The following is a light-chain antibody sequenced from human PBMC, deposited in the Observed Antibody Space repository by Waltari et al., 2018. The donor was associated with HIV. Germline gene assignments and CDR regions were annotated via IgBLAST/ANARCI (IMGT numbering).Light chain of an antibody. CDR1: STDMCTYHF. J-gene: IGLJ2*01. Sequence: QSALTQPLPASGSPGQSLALSRTGPSTDMCTYHFVSWYQHHPDKAPKLLIYDVTRRPPGIPDRFSGAKSGYTASLTVSALLVEDEADYYCVSYTEKDTFLLFGGGTKLAV. CDR2: DVT. CDR3: VSYTEKDTFLL. V-gene: IGLV2-8*01.